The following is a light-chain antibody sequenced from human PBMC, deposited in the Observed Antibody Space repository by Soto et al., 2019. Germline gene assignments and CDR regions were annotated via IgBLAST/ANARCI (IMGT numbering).Light chain of an antibody. Sequence: QSALTQPASVSGSPGKSITISCTGTSSDVGSYNLVSWYQQHPGKAPKLMIYEGSKRPSGVSNRFSGSKSGNTASLTISGLQAEDEADYYCCSYVGSSTLVFGGGTKLTVL. CDR1: SSDVGSYNL. CDR2: EGS. V-gene: IGLV2-23*01. J-gene: IGLJ2*01. CDR3: CSYVGSSTLV.